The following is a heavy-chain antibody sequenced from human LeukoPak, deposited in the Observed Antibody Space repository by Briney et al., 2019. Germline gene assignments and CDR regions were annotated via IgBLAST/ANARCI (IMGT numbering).Heavy chain of an antibody. J-gene: IGHJ4*02. CDR2: INHSGST. Sequence: SETLSLTCAVYGGSFSGYYWSWIRQPPGKGLEWIGEINHSGSTNYNPSLKSPVTISVDTSKNQFSLKLSSVTAADTAVYYCASTYYYDSSGYPYFDYWGQGTLVTVSS. CDR3: ASTYYYDSSGYPYFDY. V-gene: IGHV4-34*01. D-gene: IGHD3-22*01. CDR1: GGSFSGYY.